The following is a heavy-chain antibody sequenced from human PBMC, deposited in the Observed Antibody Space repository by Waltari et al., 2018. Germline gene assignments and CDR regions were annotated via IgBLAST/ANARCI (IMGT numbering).Heavy chain of an antibody. V-gene: IGHV1-24*01. CDR3: ATGPGADDEIDY. Sequence: QVQLVQSGAEVKKPGASVKVSCKVSGYTLTELPMHWVRPAPGKGLEWMGGFDPEDGETIYAQKFQGRVTMTEDTSTDTAYMELSSLRSEDTAVYYCATGPGADDEIDYWGQGTLVTVSS. J-gene: IGHJ4*02. CDR2: FDPEDGET. CDR1: GYTLTELP. D-gene: IGHD1-1*01.